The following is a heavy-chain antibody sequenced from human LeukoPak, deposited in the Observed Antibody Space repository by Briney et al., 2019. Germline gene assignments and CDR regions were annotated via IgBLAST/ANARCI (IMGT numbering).Heavy chain of an antibody. D-gene: IGHD5-24*01. CDR3: AKDLGEMAAHPGDY. CDR1: GFTFSSYS. V-gene: IGHV3-21*04. J-gene: IGHJ4*02. CDR2: IHSSGNT. Sequence: GGSLRLSCAASGFTFSSYSMNWVRQAPGKGLEWVSAIHSSGNTYYADSVKGRFTISRDNSRNTVYLEMKSLRAEDTAVYYCAKDLGEMAAHPGDYWGQGTLVTVSS.